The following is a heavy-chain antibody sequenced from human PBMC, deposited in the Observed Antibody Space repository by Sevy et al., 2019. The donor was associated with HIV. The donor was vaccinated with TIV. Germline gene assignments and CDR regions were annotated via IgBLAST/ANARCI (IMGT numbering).Heavy chain of an antibody. CDR2: INSDGSST. D-gene: IGHD3-10*01. V-gene: IGHV3-74*01. CDR3: AREGVLLWFGDWGSDAFDI. CDR1: GFTFSSYW. Sequence: GGSLRLSCAASGFTFSSYWMHWVRHAPGKGLVWVSRINSDGSSTSYADSVKGRFTISRDNAKNTLYLQMNSLRAEDTAVYYCAREGVLLWFGDWGSDAFDIWGQGTMVTVSS. J-gene: IGHJ3*02.